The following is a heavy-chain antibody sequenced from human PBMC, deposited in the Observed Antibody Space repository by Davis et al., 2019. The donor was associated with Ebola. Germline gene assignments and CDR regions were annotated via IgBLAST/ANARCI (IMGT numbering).Heavy chain of an antibody. D-gene: IGHD7-27*01. Sequence: GESLKISCAASGFTFSSYGMHWVRQAPGKGLEWVAVIWYDGSNKYYADSVKGRFTISRDNSKNTLYLQMNSLRAEDTAVYYCAKALGPYYYYYYMDVWGKGTTVTVSS. CDR2: IWYDGSNK. V-gene: IGHV3-30*02. CDR1: GFTFSSYG. CDR3: AKALGPYYYYYYMDV. J-gene: IGHJ6*03.